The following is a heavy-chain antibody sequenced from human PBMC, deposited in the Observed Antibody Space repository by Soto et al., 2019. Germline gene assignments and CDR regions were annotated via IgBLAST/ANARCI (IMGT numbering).Heavy chain of an antibody. CDR1: GGSISSSSYY. V-gene: IGHV4-39*01. CDR2: IYYSGST. D-gene: IGHD6-19*01. Sequence: PSETLSLTCTVSGGSISSSSYYWGWIRQPPGKGLEWIGSIYYSGSTYYNPSLKSRVTISVDTSKNQFSLKLSSVTAADTAVYYCARRGYSSGLYFAWFHPWGQGTLVTVSS. CDR3: ARRGYSSGLYFAWFHP. J-gene: IGHJ5*02.